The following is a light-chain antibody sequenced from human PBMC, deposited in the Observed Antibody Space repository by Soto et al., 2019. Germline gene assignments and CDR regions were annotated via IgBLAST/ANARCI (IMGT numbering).Light chain of an antibody. CDR2: AAS. J-gene: IGKJ3*01. CDR1: QGISSY. Sequence: AILMTQSPSSLSSSTGDRVTITFRASQGISSYLAWYQQKPGKAPKLLIYAASTLQSGVPSRFSGSGSGTDFTLTISCLQPEDFATYYCQQLNSYPFFGPGTKVDIK. V-gene: IGKV1-8*01. CDR3: QQLNSYPF.